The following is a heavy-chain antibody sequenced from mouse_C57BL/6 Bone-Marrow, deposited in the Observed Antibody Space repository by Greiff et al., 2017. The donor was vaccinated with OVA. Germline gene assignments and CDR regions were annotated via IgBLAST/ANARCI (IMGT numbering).Heavy chain of an antibody. V-gene: IGHV1-69*01. D-gene: IGHD2-4*01. Sequence: VQLQQPGAELVMPGASVKLSCKASGYTFTSYWMHWVKQRPGQGLEWIGEIDPSDSYTNYNPQFQGKSTLTVDKSSSTAYMQLSSLTSEDSAVYYCARDGGYEYDLAYWGQGTLVTVSA. CDR1: GYTFTSYW. CDR2: IDPSDSYT. CDR3: ARDGGYEYDLAY. J-gene: IGHJ3*01.